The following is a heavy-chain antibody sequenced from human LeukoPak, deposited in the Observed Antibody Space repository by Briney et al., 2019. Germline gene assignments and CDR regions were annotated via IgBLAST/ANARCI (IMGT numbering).Heavy chain of an antibody. CDR2: INHSGST. V-gene: IGHV4-34*01. CDR3: ARDSSGYYENWFDP. D-gene: IGHD3-22*01. Sequence: SETLSLTCAVYGGSFSGYYWSWIRQPPGKGLEWIGEINHSGSTNYNPSLKSRVTISVDTSKNQFSLKLSSVTAADTAVYYCARDSSGYYENWFDPWGHGTLVTVSS. J-gene: IGHJ5*02. CDR1: GGSFSGYY.